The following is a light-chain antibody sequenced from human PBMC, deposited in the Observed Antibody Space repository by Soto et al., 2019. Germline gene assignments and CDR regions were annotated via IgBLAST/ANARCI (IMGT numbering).Light chain of an antibody. CDR1: LSVFYSSNNQNY. CDR2: WAS. CDR3: QQYYTTLAPT. V-gene: IGKV4-1*01. Sequence: DIVMTQSPDSLTVSLGERATINCKSSLSVFYSSNNQNYLAWYQHKPGQPPKLLIYWASTRESGVPDRVSGSGSGTDFTLTISSLQAEDVAVYYCQQYYTTLAPTFGGGTKVEIK. J-gene: IGKJ4*01.